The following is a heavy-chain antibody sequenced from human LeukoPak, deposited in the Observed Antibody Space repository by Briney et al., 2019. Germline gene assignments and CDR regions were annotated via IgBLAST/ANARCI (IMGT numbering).Heavy chain of an antibody. CDR3: ARQTETDAFNRF. J-gene: IGHJ4*02. CDR2: IRPDGSDK. D-gene: IGHD5-24*01. Sequence: PGGSLRLSCAASGFTFSSYWMTWVRQAPGKGLEWVANIRPDGSDKNYADSVKGRFTISRDNAKNSLYLQMDSLRVEDTAIYYCARQTETDAFNRFWGQGTLVTVSS. V-gene: IGHV3-7*05. CDR1: GFTFSSYW.